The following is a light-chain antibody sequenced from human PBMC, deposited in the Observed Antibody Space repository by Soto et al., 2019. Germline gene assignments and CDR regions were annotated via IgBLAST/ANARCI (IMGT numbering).Light chain of an antibody. V-gene: IGKV3-11*01. CDR3: QQRGHCPPEVT. Sequence: IVLTQSPDTLSLSPGERATLSCRARQSLSSSLAWYQQNPGQAPRLLIYDASNRSTGIPVRFRGSGSGTAVTLTISSLDPEVFAVHYCQQRGHCPPEVTFGPGTKVDIK. CDR1: QSLSSS. CDR2: DAS. J-gene: IGKJ3*01.